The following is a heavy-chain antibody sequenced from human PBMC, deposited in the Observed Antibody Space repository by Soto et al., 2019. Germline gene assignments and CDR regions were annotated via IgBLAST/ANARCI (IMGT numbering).Heavy chain of an antibody. J-gene: IGHJ4*02. Sequence: QVQLVESGGGVVQPGTSLRLSCSASGFAFSDYGVHWVRQAPGKGLEWVASISYDETATYYSDSVKGRFTISRDNAKNTLFLHMNRLRTEDTAMYYCAKGSEWLVTWAFDYWGQGTLVTVSS. CDR1: GFAFSDYG. CDR3: AKGSEWLVTWAFDY. D-gene: IGHD6-19*01. V-gene: IGHV3-30*18. CDR2: ISYDETAT.